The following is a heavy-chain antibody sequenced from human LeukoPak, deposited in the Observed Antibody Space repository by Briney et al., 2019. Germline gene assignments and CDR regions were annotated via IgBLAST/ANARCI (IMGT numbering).Heavy chain of an antibody. J-gene: IGHJ3*02. CDR1: GFTFSSYA. D-gene: IGHD2-8*01. Sequence: GGSLRLSCAASGFTFSSYAMSWVRQAPGKGLQWVSAISGSGSGDSTYYADSVKGRFTISRDNAKSSLYLQMNSLRAEDTALYYCARDNDVRYGYGHFGYAFDIWGQGTMVTVSS. CDR2: ISGSGSGDST. V-gene: IGHV3-23*01. CDR3: ARDNDVRYGYGHFGYAFDI.